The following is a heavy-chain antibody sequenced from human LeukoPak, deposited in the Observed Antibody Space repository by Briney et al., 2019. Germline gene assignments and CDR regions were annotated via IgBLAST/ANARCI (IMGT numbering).Heavy chain of an antibody. CDR2: IYYTGST. V-gene: IGHV4-59*08. CDR1: GGSISNYY. J-gene: IGHJ4*02. CDR3: ARGRYVTTRGGAAAGFLDY. D-gene: IGHD6-13*01. Sequence: SETLSLTCTVSGGSISNYYWNWIRQPPGKGLEWIGYIYYTGSTNYNPSLKSRVTISVDTSKKQFSLKLSSVTAADTAVYYCARGRYVTTRGGAAAGFLDYWGQGTLVTVST.